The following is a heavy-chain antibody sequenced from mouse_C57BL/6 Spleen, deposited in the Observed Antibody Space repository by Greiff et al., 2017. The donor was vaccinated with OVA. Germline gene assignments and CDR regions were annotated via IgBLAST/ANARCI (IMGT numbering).Heavy chain of an antibody. J-gene: IGHJ2*01. V-gene: IGHV1-54*01. D-gene: IGHD4-1*01. CDR2: INPGSGGT. CDR3: ARSGVSFFDY. Sequence: QVQLQQSGAELVRPGTSVKVSCKASGYAFTNYLIEWVKQRPGQGLEWIGVINPGSGGTNYNEKFKGKATLTADKSSSTAYMQLSSLTSEDSAVYFCARSGVSFFDYWGQGTTLTVSS. CDR1: GYAFTNYL.